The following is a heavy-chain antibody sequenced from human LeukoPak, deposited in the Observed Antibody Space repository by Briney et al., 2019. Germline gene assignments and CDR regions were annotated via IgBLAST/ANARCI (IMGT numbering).Heavy chain of an antibody. D-gene: IGHD4-17*01. CDR2: INPNSGGT. CDR1: GYTFTGYY. J-gene: IGHJ4*02. Sequence: ASVKVSCKASGYTFTGYYMHWVRQAPGQGLEWMGWINPNSGGTNYAQKFQGRVTMTRDTSISTAYMELRSLRSDDTAVYYCARDPAYGDYVGFDYWGQGTLVTVSS. V-gene: IGHV1-2*02. CDR3: ARDPAYGDYVGFDY.